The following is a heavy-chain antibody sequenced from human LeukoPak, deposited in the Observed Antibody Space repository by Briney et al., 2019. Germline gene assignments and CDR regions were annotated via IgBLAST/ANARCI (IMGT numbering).Heavy chain of an antibody. CDR2: INPNSGGT. Sequence: EASVKVSCKASGYTFTGYYMHWVRQAPGGGLEWVGWINPNSGGTNYAQRFQGRVTMTGDTSISTAYMELSSLRSDDTAMYYCARVGVLLYYYDSSGSDAFDIWGQGTMVTVSS. J-gene: IGHJ3*02. CDR3: ARVGVLLYYYDSSGSDAFDI. V-gene: IGHV1-2*02. D-gene: IGHD3-22*01. CDR1: GYTFTGYY.